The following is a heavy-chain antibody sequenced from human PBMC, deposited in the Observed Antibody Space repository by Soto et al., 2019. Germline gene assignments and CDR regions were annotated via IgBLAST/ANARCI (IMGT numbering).Heavy chain of an antibody. D-gene: IGHD6-13*01. CDR1: GYRFTSYS. V-gene: IGHV1-18*04. Sequence: VSCEDCGYRFTSYSLSWVRQENGKGLEWMGWISAYNGNTNYAQKLQGRVTMTTDTSTSTAYMELRSLRSDDTAVYYCARDGYSSSWYKDWFDPWGQGTLVTVSS. CDR2: ISAYNGNT. J-gene: IGHJ5*02. CDR3: ARDGYSSSWYKDWFDP.